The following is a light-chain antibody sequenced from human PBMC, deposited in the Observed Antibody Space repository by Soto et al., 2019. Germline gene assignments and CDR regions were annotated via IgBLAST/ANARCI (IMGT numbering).Light chain of an antibody. V-gene: IGKV3-15*01. CDR3: LQYNYWPPT. CDR1: QSVSPY. CDR2: GAS. J-gene: IGKJ1*01. Sequence: EIVMTQSPATLSVSPGERVTLSCRASQSVSPYLAWYQQKPGQAPRLLIHGASTRATGIPARLSGSGSGTEFTLTISSLQSEDFAVYYCLQYNYWPPTFGQGTKVDIK.